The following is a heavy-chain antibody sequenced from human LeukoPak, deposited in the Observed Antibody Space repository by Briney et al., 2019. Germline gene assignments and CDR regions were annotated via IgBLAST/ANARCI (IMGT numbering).Heavy chain of an antibody. CDR1: GFTFSSYS. J-gene: IGHJ4*02. D-gene: IGHD5-18*01. Sequence: GGSLRLSCAASGFTFSSYSMNWVRQAPGKGLEWVSSISSSSSYIYYADSVKGRFTISRDNAKSSLYLQMNSLRAEDTAVYYCARGSRGYSFGYWGQGTLVTVSS. CDR3: ARGSRGYSFGY. CDR2: ISSSSSYI. V-gene: IGHV3-21*01.